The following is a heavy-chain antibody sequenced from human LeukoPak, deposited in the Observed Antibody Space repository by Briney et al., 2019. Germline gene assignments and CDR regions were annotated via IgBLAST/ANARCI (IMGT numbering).Heavy chain of an antibody. CDR2: ILYSGTT. J-gene: IGHJ4*01. CDR3: ARASILVAFYFDH. V-gene: IGHV4-39*06. Sequence: KRSEPLSLTCILSGGSISSSGYYWGWARQPPGKGLEWVGMILYSGTTYCRTSLESRVTISLDTSKNQFALELNSGTAADTAVYYCARASILVAFYFDHWGQEPWSPPPQ. D-gene: IGHD6-19*01. CDR1: GGSISSSGYY.